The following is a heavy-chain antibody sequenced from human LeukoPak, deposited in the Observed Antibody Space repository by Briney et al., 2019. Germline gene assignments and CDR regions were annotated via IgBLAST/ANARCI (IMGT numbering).Heavy chain of an antibody. Sequence: PSENLSLTCTVSGDSISNYYWVWIRQPAGEGLEWIGRMYTSGSTNFNPSLKSRLIMSLDTSKNLFSLQLSSVTAADTAVYYCARQYIGSGKYYYALDVWGQGTTVTVSS. V-gene: IGHV4-4*07. CDR3: ARQYIGSGKYYYALDV. CDR2: MYTSGST. CDR1: GDSISNYY. D-gene: IGHD3-10*01. J-gene: IGHJ6*02.